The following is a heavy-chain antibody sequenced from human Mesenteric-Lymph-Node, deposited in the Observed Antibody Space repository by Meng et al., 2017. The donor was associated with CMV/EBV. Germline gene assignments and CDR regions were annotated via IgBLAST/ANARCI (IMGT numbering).Heavy chain of an antibody. CDR2: ISGSSSYI. V-gene: IGHV3-21*01. CDR1: GFTFSSYS. J-gene: IGHJ6*02. D-gene: IGHD2-2*01. Sequence: GESLKISCAASGFTFSSYSMDWVRQAPGKGLEWVSSISGSSSYIYYADSVKGRFTISRDNAKNSLYLQMNSLRAEDTAVYYCARWNRVPAATLEYYGMDVWGQGTTVTVSS. CDR3: ARWNRVPAATLEYYGMDV.